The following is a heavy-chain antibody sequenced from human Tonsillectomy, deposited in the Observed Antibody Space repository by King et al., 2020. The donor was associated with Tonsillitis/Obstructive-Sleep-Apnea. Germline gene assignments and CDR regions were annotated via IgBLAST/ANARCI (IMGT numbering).Heavy chain of an antibody. J-gene: IGHJ4*02. CDR3: AGGVSYYYGSGSPLDY. CDR2: SIPILGIA. CDR1: GGTFSSYA. V-gene: IGHV1-69*10. Sequence: VQLVESGAEVKKPGSSVKVSCKASGGTFSSYAISWVRQAPGQGLEWMGGSIPILGIANYAQKFQGRVTITADKSTSTAYMELSSLRSEDTAVYYCAGGVSYYYGSGSPLDYWGQGTLVTVSS. D-gene: IGHD3-10*01.